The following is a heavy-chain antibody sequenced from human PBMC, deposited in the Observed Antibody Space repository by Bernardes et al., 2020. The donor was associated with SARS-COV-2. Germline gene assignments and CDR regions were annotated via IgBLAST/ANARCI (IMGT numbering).Heavy chain of an antibody. Sequence: GGSLRLSCVDSEFSFNRHAMGWARLAPGRGLEWVSGIAGDGSNIFYADSVKGRFTIYKDSSKNIVHLQMNSLRAEDTALFYCVKDKRAETVVRGFVVRDAFGLWGQGTMLTVSS. D-gene: IGHD3-10*01. CDR1: EFSFNRHA. V-gene: IGHV3-23*01. CDR3: VKDKRAETVVRGFVVRDAFGL. J-gene: IGHJ3*01. CDR2: IAGDGSNI.